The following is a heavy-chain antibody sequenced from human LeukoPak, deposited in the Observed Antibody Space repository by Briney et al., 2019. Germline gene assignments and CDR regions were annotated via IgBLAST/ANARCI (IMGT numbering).Heavy chain of an antibody. V-gene: IGHV3-11*04. CDR1: GFTFTDYY. Sequence: GGSLRLSCAASGFTFTDYYMSWIRQAPGRWLEWVSYIRSSGSTTYYADSVKGRFTISRDNAKNSLYLQLNSLRAEDTAVYYCARVECSSTSCYEFDYWGQGPLVTVSS. J-gene: IGHJ4*02. D-gene: IGHD2-2*01. CDR2: IRSSGSTT. CDR3: ARVECSSTSCYEFDY.